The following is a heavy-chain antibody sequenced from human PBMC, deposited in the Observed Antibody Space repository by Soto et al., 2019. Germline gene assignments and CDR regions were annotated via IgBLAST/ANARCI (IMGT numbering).Heavy chain of an antibody. D-gene: IGHD3-3*01. CDR2: IYHSGST. V-gene: IGHV4-38-2*01. Sequence: PSETLSLTCAVSGYSISSGYYWGWIRQPPGKGLEWIGSIYHSGSTYYNPSLKSRVTISVDTSKNQFSLKLSSVTAADTAVYYCASRNYDFWSGPPANYGMDVWGQGTTVTVSS. CDR3: ASRNYDFWSGPPANYGMDV. CDR1: GYSISSGYY. J-gene: IGHJ6*02.